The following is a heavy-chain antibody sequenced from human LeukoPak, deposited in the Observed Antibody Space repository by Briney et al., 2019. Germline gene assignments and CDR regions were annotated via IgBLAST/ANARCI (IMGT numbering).Heavy chain of an antibody. CDR1: GGSFSGYY. V-gene: IGHV4-34*01. CDR3: ARRPRNSGSHAGPSGLDY. J-gene: IGHJ4*02. CDR2: INHSGST. Sequence: QPSETLSLTCAVYGGSFSGYYWSWIRQPPGKGLEWIGEINHSGSTNYNPSLKSRVTISVDTSKNQFSLKLSSVTAADTAVYYCARRPRNSGSHAGPSGLDYWGQGTLVTVSS. D-gene: IGHD1-26*01.